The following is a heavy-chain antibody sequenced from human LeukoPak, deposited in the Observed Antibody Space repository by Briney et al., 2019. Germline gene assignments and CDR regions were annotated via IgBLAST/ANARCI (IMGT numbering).Heavy chain of an antibody. V-gene: IGHV3-11*01. D-gene: IGHD6-13*01. CDR2: ISSSGSTI. CDR1: GFTFSDYY. J-gene: IGHJ6*02. Sequence: PGGSLRLSCAASGFTFSDYYMSWIRQAPGKGLEWVSYISSSGSTIYYADSVKGRFTISRDNAKNSLYLQMNSPRAEDTAVYYCARDRLYSSSWYPTSPYYGMDVWGQGTTVTVSS. CDR3: ARDRLYSSSWYPTSPYYGMDV.